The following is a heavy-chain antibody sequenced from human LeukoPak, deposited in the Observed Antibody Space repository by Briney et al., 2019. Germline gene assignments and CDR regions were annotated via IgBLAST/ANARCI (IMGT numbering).Heavy chain of an antibody. J-gene: IGHJ4*02. CDR1: GGSISNSNW. Sequence: SETLSLTCTVSGGSISNSNWWSWVRQPPGKGLEWVGEINHSGSTNYNPSLKSRVTISVDTSKNQFSLKLSSVTAADTAVYYCARYYDCGGDCYSEYWGQGTLVTVSS. CDR3: ARYYDCGGDCYSEY. CDR2: INHSGST. D-gene: IGHD2-21*02. V-gene: IGHV4-4*02.